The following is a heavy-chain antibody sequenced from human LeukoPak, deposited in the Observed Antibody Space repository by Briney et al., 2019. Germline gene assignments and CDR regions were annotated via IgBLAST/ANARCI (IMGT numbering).Heavy chain of an antibody. CDR3: ARLSHYGPLDY. Sequence: GGSLRLSCAASGFTFSSNWMSWVRQAPGKGLEWVANIKQDGSEKYYVDSVKGRFTISRDNAKNSLYLQMNSLRAEDTAVYYCARLSHYGPLDYWGQGTLVTVSS. CDR1: GFTFSSNW. D-gene: IGHD3-10*01. V-gene: IGHV3-7*01. CDR2: IKQDGSEK. J-gene: IGHJ4*02.